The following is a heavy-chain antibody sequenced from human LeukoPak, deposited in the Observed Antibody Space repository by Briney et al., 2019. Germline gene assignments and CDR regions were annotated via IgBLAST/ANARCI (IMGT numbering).Heavy chain of an antibody. CDR3: ARARGYCAADCSRYAFDY. Sequence: QAGRSLRLSCAASGFTFSSYGMSWVRQAPGKGLEWVSAISGSGGTIYYADSVKGRFTISRDNSKNTLYLQMNSLRAGDTAVYSCARARGYCAADCSRYAFDYWGQGTLVTVSS. D-gene: IGHD2-21*02. CDR2: ISGSGGTI. V-gene: IGHV3-23*01. J-gene: IGHJ4*02. CDR1: GFTFSSYG.